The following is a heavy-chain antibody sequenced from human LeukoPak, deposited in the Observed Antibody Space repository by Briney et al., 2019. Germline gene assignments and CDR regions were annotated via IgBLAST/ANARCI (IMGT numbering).Heavy chain of an antibody. J-gene: IGHJ3*02. CDR2: IVVGGGDT. Sequence: SVKVSCKASGFTFTSSAVQWVRQARGQRLEGIGCIVVGGGDTNSAQKFQERVTINREMSTRTAYMELSSLRSEDTAVYYCGADSMPRGVFSYAFDIWGQGTMVTVSS. D-gene: IGHD3-10*01. CDR3: GADSMPRGVFSYAFDI. CDR1: GFTFTSSA. V-gene: IGHV1-58*01.